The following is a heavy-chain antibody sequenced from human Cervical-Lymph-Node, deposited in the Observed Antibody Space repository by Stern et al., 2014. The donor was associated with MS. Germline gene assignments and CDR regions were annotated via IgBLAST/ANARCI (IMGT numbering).Heavy chain of an antibody. V-gene: IGHV1-69*01. CDR1: GDTFSTSL. Sequence: QLVQSEAEVKKPGSSVKVSCKASGDTFSTSLITWVRQAPGQGPEWMGGIIPIFGTPHYTRRFPGRVTITADESTNTAYMELSSLRSDDTAVYYCASGVGGSHYFDYWGQGTLVTVSS. CDR2: IIPIFGTP. D-gene: IGHD3-16*01. J-gene: IGHJ4*02. CDR3: ASGVGGSHYFDY.